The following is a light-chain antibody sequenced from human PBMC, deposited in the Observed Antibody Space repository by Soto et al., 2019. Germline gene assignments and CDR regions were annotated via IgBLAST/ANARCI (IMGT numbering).Light chain of an antibody. CDR2: WAS. CDR1: LNIYFKSNNRNY. J-gene: IGKJ2*01. Sequence: DIVMAQSPDSLRVSPGERATISCTSSLNIYFKSNNRNYLAWYQQKSGQPPKLLIYWASTRESGVPDRFSGSGSGTYFTLTINNFQPDDVAVYYCQQYNNLPPDTFGQGTKLEIK. V-gene: IGKV4-1*01. CDR3: QQYNNLPPDT.